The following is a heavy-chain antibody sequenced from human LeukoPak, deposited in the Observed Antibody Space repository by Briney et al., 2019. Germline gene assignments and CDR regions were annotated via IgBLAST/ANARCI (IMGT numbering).Heavy chain of an antibody. Sequence: PGGSLRLSCAASGFTFSSYWMHWVRQAPGKGLVWVSYVNNDGSDTAHADSVKGRFTISRDNAKNTVYLQMNSLRAEDMAVYYCTRGGLGTATDYWGQGTLVTVSS. V-gene: IGHV3-74*01. CDR2: VNNDGSDT. J-gene: IGHJ4*02. D-gene: IGHD1-14*01. CDR3: TRGGLGTATDY. CDR1: GFTFSSYW.